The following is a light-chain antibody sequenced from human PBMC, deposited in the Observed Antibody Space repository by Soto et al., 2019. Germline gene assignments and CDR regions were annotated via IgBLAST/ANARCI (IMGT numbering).Light chain of an antibody. CDR3: QQYNDLST. V-gene: IGKV3-15*01. CDR1: QSVSSN. CDR2: GAS. J-gene: IGKJ2*01. Sequence: EILMTQSPATLSVSPGERATLSCRASQSVSSNLAWYQQRPGQAPRLLIYGASTRATGIPARFSGSGSGTEFTLTINSLQSEDFAFYFWQQYNDLSTFGQGTKLEIK.